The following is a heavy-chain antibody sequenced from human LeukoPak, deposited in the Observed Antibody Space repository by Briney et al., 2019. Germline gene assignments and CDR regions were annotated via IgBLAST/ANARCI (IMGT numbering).Heavy chain of an antibody. V-gene: IGHV3-23*01. D-gene: IGHD3-10*01. J-gene: IGHJ4*02. CDR3: AKGRAGMVRGVCDY. Sequence: GGSLRLSCAASGFTFSSYAMSWVRQAPGKGLEGVSAISGSGGSTYYADSLKGRFTISRDNSKNTLYLQMSSLRVDDTAVYYCAKGRAGMVRGVCDYWGQGTLVTVSS. CDR2: ISGSGGST. CDR1: GFTFSSYA.